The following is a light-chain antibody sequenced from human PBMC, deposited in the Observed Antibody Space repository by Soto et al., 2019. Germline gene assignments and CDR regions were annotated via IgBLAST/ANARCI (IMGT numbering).Light chain of an antibody. CDR1: QSVSSN. CDR3: QQYDQWWT. J-gene: IGKJ1*01. CDR2: GAS. Sequence: EIVMTQSPATLSVSPGERATLSCRASQSVSSNLAWYQQKPGQAPRLLIYGASTRATGIPARFSGGGSGTEFTLTISSLQSEDFGIYFCQQYDQWWTFGQG. V-gene: IGKV3D-15*01.